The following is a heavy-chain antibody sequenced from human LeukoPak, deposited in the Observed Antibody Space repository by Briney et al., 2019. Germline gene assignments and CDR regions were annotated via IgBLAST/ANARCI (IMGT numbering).Heavy chain of an antibody. J-gene: IGHJ6*03. D-gene: IGHD6-6*01. CDR1: GYTFSSYA. CDR2: ISYDGSNL. V-gene: IGHV3-30*01. Sequence: PGRSLRLSCESSGYTFSSYAMHWVRQAPGKGLEWVAVISYDGSNLNYADSVKGRFTISRDNSKNMLYLQMNSLRAEDTAVYYCARDSPLVHKYYYYYSMDVWGKGTTVTVSS. CDR3: ARDSPLVHKYYYYYSMDV.